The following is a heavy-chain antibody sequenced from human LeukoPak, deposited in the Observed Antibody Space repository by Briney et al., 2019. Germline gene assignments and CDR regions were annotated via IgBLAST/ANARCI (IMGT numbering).Heavy chain of an antibody. V-gene: IGHV3-9*01. CDR3: AKDAEPYCGGDCYSNVYYYYYMDV. Sequence: QPGRSLRLSCAASGFTFDDYAMHWVRQAPGRGLEWVSGISWNSGSIGYADSVKGRFTISRDNAKNSLYLQMYSLRAEDTALYYCAKDAEPYCGGDCYSNVYYYYYMDVWGKGTTVTVSS. D-gene: IGHD2-21*02. J-gene: IGHJ6*03. CDR1: GFTFDDYA. CDR2: ISWNSGSI.